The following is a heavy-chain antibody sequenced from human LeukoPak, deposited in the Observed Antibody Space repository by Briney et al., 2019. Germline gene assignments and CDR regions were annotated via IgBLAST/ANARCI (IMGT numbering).Heavy chain of an antibody. J-gene: IGHJ4*02. CDR3: ARLYYDSSGYYYFDY. V-gene: IGHV4-59*02. Sequence: SETLSLTCAVSGGSVSTSYYWSWIRQPPGKGLEWIGYFYSGSTDYNPSLRSRVTISVDTSKNQFSLKLSSVTAADTAVYYCARLYYDSSGYYYFDYWGQGTLVTVSS. CDR1: GGSVSTSYY. D-gene: IGHD3-22*01. CDR2: FYSGST.